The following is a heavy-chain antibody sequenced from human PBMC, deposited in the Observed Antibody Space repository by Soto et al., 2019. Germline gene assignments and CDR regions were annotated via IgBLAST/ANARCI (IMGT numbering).Heavy chain of an antibody. D-gene: IGHD3-22*01. CDR1: GGSVRGSY. CDR3: ARDKGYYDSSGYPLFLLDYGMDV. J-gene: IGHJ6*02. V-gene: IGHV4-59*02. Sequence: SETLSLTCAVYGGSVRGSYWSWIRQPPGKGLEWIGYIYYSGSTNYNPPLKSRVTISVDTSKNQFSLKLSSVTAADTAVYYCARDKGYYDSSGYPLFLLDYGMDVWGQGTTVTVS. CDR2: IYYSGST.